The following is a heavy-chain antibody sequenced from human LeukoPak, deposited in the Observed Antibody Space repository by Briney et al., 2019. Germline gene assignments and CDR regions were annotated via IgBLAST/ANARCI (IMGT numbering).Heavy chain of an antibody. V-gene: IGHV3-11*04. CDR1: GFTFSDYY. CDR2: ISSSGSTI. Sequence: PGGSLRLSCAASGFTFSDYYMSWIRQAPGKGLEWVSYISSSGSTIYYADSVKGRFTISRDNAKNSLYLQMNSLRAEDTAVYYCARDSYYYDSSGYYPVTFDYWGQGTLVTVSS. CDR3: ARDSYYYDSSGYYPVTFDY. D-gene: IGHD3-22*01. J-gene: IGHJ4*02.